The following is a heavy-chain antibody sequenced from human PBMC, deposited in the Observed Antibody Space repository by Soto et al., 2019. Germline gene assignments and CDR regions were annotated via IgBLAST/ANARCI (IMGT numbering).Heavy chain of an antibody. Sequence: PGGSLRLSCAASGVTFSSYAMSWVRQAPGKGLEWVSAISGSGGSTYYADSVKGRFTISRDNSKNTLYLQMNSLRAEDTAVYYCAGVRYFDWSRFDYWGQGTLVTVSS. CDR3: AGVRYFDWSRFDY. V-gene: IGHV3-23*01. D-gene: IGHD3-9*01. J-gene: IGHJ4*02. CDR1: GVTFSSYA. CDR2: ISGSGGST.